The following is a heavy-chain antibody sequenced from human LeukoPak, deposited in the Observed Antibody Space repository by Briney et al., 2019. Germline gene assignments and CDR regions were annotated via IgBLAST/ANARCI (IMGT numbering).Heavy chain of an antibody. D-gene: IGHD3-22*01. V-gene: IGHV4-34*01. CDR2: INHSGST. CDR1: GGSFSGYY. J-gene: IGHJ3*02. CDR3: ARPSGYYYDSSGYWKNAFDI. Sequence: SETLSLTCAVYGGSFSGYYWSWIRQPPGKGLGWIGEINHSGSTNYNPSLKSRVTISVDTSKNQFSLKLSSVTAADTAVYYCARPSGYYYDSSGYWKNAFDIWGQGTMVTVSS.